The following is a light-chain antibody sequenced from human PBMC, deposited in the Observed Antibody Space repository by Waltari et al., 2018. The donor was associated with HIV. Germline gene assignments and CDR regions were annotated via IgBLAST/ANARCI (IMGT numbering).Light chain of an antibody. CDR1: QSITED. J-gene: IGKJ3*01. V-gene: IGKV1-39*01. CDR2: SAT. CDR3: QQSYSTLFT. Sequence: DIQLTQSPSSLSASIGDRVAITCRASQSITEDLNWYQQRPGKAQKLLVYSATRLQSGVPSRFSGSGSQTDFTLTIDSLQPEDVATYFCQQSYSTLFTFGPGTKVELK.